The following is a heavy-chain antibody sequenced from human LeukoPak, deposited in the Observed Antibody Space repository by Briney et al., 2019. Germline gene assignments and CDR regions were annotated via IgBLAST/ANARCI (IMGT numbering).Heavy chain of an antibody. Sequence: PSETLSLTCTVSGGSISNYYWSWIRQPAGKGLEWIGRIYSSGSTNYNPSLKSRVTISVDTSKNQFSLKLSSVTAADAAVYYCARHARYYDYVWGSYLAQYYFDYWGQGTLVTVSS. D-gene: IGHD3-16*02. CDR2: IYSSGST. J-gene: IGHJ4*02. CDR1: GGSISNYY. V-gene: IGHV4-4*07. CDR3: ARHARYYDYVWGSYLAQYYFDY.